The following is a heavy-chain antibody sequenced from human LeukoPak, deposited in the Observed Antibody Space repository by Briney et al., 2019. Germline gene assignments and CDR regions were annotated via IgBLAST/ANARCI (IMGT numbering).Heavy chain of an antibody. CDR2: IYNSGST. CDR3: VRAYDY. V-gene: IGHV4-34*01. Sequence: SETLSLTCAVYGGSSSGSNWSWIRQPPGKGLEWIGEIYNSGSTIYNPSLKSRVTVSVDTSKNQFPLNLISVTAADTAVYYCVRAYDYWGQGTLVTVSS. J-gene: IGHJ4*02. CDR1: GGSSSGSN.